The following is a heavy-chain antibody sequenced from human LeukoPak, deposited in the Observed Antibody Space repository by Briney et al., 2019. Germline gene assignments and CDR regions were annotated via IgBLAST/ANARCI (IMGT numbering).Heavy chain of an antibody. D-gene: IGHD3-10*01. J-gene: IGHJ3*02. V-gene: IGHV4-4*07. CDR1: GGAMSCYY. CDR3: ACSYYYGSGTFHNI. CDR2: IHTSGST. Sequence: SETLSLTCTVSGGAMSCYYWTWIRQPAGKGLEWIGRIHTSGSTNYNPSVKSRVTMSVDTSNNQFSLKLTSVTAADTAVYYCACSYYYGSGTFHNIWGQGTMVTVSS.